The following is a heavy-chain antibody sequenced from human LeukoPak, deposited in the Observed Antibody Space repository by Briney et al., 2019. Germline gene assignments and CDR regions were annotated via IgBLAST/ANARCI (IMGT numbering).Heavy chain of an antibody. CDR1: GFTFSSYS. CDR2: ISSSSSTI. D-gene: IGHD3-3*01. J-gene: IGHJ5*02. CDR3: ARGPTIFGVVSADNWFDP. Sequence: PGGSLRLSCAASGFTFSSYSMNWVRQAPGKGLEWVSYISSSSSTIYYADSVKGRFTISRDNAKNSLCLQMNSLRAEDTAVYYCARGPTIFGVVSADNWFDPWGQGTLVTVSS. V-gene: IGHV3-48*04.